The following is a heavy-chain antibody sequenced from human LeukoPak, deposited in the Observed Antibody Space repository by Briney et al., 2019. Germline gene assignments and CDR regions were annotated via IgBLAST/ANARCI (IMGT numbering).Heavy chain of an antibody. CDR3: ARDARIAAAYQPVGEDYMDV. V-gene: IGHV1-8*01. Sequence: GASVKVSCEASGYTFTSYDINWVRQATGQGLEWMGWMNPNSGNTGYAQKFQGRVTMTRNTSISTAYMELSSLRSEDTAVYYCARDARIAAAYQPVGEDYMDVWGKGTTVTVSS. J-gene: IGHJ6*03. D-gene: IGHD6-13*01. CDR1: GYTFTSYD. CDR2: MNPNSGNT.